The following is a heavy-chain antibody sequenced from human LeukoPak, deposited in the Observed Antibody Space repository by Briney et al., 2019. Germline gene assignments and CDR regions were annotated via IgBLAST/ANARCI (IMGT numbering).Heavy chain of an antibody. CDR3: ARESPDGDWKN. D-gene: IGHD2-21*01. Sequence: SETLSLTCTVSGGSISSYYWSWIRQPAGNRLEWIGRIYSSGSTNYNSSLKSRVTMSVDTSKNQFSLKLSSVTAADTAVYYCARESPDGDWKNWGQGTLVTVSS. CDR1: GGSISSYY. CDR2: IYSSGST. V-gene: IGHV4-4*07. J-gene: IGHJ4*02.